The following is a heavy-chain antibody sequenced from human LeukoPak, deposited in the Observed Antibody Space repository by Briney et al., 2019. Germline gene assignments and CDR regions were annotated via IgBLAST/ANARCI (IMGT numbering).Heavy chain of an antibody. CDR2: FDPEDGET. J-gene: IGHJ4*02. CDR3: ATSLGLRYFDWLSGGFDY. D-gene: IGHD3-9*01. V-gene: IGHV1-24*01. CDR1: GYTLTELS. Sequence: GASVKVSCKVSGYTLTELSMHWVRQAPGKGLEWMGGFDPEDGETIYAQKFQGRVTMTEDTSTDTAYVELSSLRSEDTAVYYCATSLGLRYFDWLSGGFDYWGQGTLVTVSS.